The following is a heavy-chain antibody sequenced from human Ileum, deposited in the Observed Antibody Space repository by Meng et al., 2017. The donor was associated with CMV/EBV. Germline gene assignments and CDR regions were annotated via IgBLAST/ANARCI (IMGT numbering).Heavy chain of an antibody. V-gene: IGHV1-2*02. Sequence: ASVKVSCKASGYTFSDYHIYWVRQAPGEGLEWMGWINPNSGDTNYAQKFQGRVTMTRDTSTTTVYMNTNSLRSDDTAVYYCARRFLLGWFDPWGQGTLVTVSS. CDR3: ARRFLLGWFDP. J-gene: IGHJ5*02. CDR2: INPNSGDT. CDR1: GYTFSDYH. D-gene: IGHD1-26*01.